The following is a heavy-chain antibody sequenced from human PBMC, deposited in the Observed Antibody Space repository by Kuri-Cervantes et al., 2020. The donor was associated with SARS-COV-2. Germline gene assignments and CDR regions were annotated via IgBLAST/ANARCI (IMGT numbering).Heavy chain of an antibody. CDR2: IIPIFGTA. CDR1: GYTFTSNF. CDR3: ASGSIAAAGTLPSFDY. D-gene: IGHD6-13*01. V-gene: IGHV1-69*05. Sequence: SVKVSCKASGYTFTSNFMHWVRQAPGQGLEWMGGIIPIFGTANYAQKFQGRVTITTDESTSTAYMELSSLRSEDTAVYYCASGSIAAAGTLPSFDYWGQGTLVIVSS. J-gene: IGHJ4*02.